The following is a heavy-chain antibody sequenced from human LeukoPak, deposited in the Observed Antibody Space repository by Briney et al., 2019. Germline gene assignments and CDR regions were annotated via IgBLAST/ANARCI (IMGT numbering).Heavy chain of an antibody. J-gene: IGHJ6*03. Sequence: ASLKVSCKVSGYPFTAGAFSWVRQATGQGLEWMGWMNPNSGNTGYAQKFQGRVTITRNTSISTAYMELSSLRSEDTAVYYCARHFRWWSNYRHYYYYYMDVWGKGTTVTVSS. CDR2: MNPNSGNT. V-gene: IGHV1-8*03. D-gene: IGHD4-11*01. CDR3: ARHFRWWSNYRHYYYYYMDV. CDR1: GYPFTAGA.